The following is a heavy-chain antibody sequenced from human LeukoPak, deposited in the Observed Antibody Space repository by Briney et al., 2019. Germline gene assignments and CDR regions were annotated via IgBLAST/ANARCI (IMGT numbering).Heavy chain of an antibody. Sequence: GGSLRLSCAASGFTFSSYAMHWVRQAPGKGLEWVAVISYDGSNKYYADSVKGRFTISRDNSKNTLYLQMNSLRAEDTAVYYXXRPXFAXGXXSCYATDYWGQGTLVTVSS. D-gene: IGHD2-15*01. CDR1: GFTFSSYA. CDR3: XRPXFAXGXXSCYATDY. V-gene: IGHV3-30-3*01. J-gene: IGHJ4*02. CDR2: ISYDGSNK.